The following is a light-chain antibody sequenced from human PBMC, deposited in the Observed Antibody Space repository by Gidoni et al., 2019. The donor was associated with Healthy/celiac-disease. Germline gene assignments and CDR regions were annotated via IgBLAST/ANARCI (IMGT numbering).Light chain of an antibody. V-gene: IGKV4-1*01. CDR2: CAS. CDR1: QSVLYSSNNKNY. CDR3: QQYYSTPYT. Sequence: DIVMTPSPYSLAVSLDESATINCKSSQSVLYSSNNKNYLAWYQQKPGQPPKLLIYCASTRECGVPDRFSGSGSGTDFTLTISSLQAEDVAVYYCQQYYSTPYTFGQGTKLEIK. J-gene: IGKJ2*01.